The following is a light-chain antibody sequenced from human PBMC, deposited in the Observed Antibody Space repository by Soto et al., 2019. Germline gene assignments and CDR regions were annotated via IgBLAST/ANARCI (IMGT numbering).Light chain of an antibody. CDR1: QSVSSTY. V-gene: IGKV3-20*01. Sequence: EIVLTQSPGTLSLSPGERATLSCRASQSVSSTYLSWYQQKPGQAPRLLIYAASSRETGIPDTFSGSGSGTDFTLTISRLEPADFAVYYCQQYDSSPYTFGQGTKLEIQ. J-gene: IGKJ2*01. CDR2: AAS. CDR3: QQYDSSPYT.